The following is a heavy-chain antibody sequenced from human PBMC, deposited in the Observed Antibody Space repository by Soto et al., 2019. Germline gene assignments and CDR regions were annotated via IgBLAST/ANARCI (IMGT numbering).Heavy chain of an antibody. J-gene: IGHJ6*02. Sequence: QVQLVQSGAEVKKPGSSVKVSCKASGGTFSSYAISWVRQAPGQGLEWMGGIIPIFGTANYAQKFQGRVTITADESTSTAYMELSSLRSEDTAVYYCASYYYVGVYYYYYGMDVWGQGTTVTVSS. V-gene: IGHV1-69*01. CDR1: GGTFSSYA. D-gene: IGHD3-16*01. CDR2: IIPIFGTA. CDR3: ASYYYVGVYYYYYGMDV.